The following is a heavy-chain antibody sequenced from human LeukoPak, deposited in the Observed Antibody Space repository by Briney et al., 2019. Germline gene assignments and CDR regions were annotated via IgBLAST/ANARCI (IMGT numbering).Heavy chain of an antibody. V-gene: IGHV4-30-4*08. CDR1: GASICSADYY. J-gene: IGHJ5*02. CDR2: INYSENT. CDR3: ARWTIFGVA. Sequence: SETLSLTCTVSGASICSADYYWSWIRQPPGKGLEWIGYINYSENTYYNPSLKSRLTISVHTSKNQFSLKLTSVTAADTAVYYCARWTIFGVAWGQGTLVTVSS. D-gene: IGHD3-3*01.